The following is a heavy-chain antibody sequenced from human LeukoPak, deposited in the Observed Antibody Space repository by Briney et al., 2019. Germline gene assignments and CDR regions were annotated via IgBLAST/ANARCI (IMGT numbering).Heavy chain of an antibody. J-gene: IGHJ4*02. Sequence: GGSLRLSCAASGFTFDDYAMHWVRQAPGKGLEWVSLISGGGGSTYYADSVKGRFTISRDNSKNSLYLQMNSLRTEDTALYYCARVGGYSDYDQRYWGQGTLVTVSS. CDR1: GFTFDDYA. D-gene: IGHD5-12*01. CDR3: ARVGGYSDYDQRY. CDR2: ISGGGGST. V-gene: IGHV3-43*02.